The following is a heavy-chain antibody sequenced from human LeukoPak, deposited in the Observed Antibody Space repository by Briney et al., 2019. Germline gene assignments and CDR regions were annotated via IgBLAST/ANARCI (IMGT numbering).Heavy chain of an antibody. Sequence: GGSLRLSCTASGFTFGDYAMSWFRQAPGKGLEWVGFIRSKAYGGTTEYAASVKGRFTISRDDSKSIAYLQMNSLKTEDTAVYYCTRVRQGTAMGPRFDYWGQGTLVTVSS. V-gene: IGHV3-49*03. CDR1: GFTFGDYA. J-gene: IGHJ4*02. CDR3: TRVRQGTAMGPRFDY. CDR2: IRSKAYGGTT. D-gene: IGHD5-18*01.